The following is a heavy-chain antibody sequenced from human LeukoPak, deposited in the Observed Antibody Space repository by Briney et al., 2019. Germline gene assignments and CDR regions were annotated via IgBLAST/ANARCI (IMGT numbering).Heavy chain of an antibody. CDR2: INPNSGGT. V-gene: IGHV1-2*02. Sequence: ASVKVSCKASGYTFTGYYMHWVRQAPGQGLEWMGWINPNSGGTNYAQKFQGRVTMTRDTSISTAYMELSRLRSDDTAVYYCARETYYYDNSGYESNAFDIWGQGTMVTVSS. CDR1: GYTFTGYY. J-gene: IGHJ3*02. CDR3: ARETYYYDNSGYESNAFDI. D-gene: IGHD3-22*01.